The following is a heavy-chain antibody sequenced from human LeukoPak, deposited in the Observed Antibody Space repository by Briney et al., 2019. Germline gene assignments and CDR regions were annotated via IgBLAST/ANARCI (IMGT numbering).Heavy chain of an antibody. V-gene: IGHV3-30*18. D-gene: IGHD3-9*01. Sequence: GRSLRLSCAASGFTFSSYGMHWVRQAPGKGLEWVAVISYDGSNKYYADSVKGRFTISRDNSKNTLYLQMNSLRAEDTAVYYCAKDGAPSYYDILTGTDYWGQGTLVTVSS. CDR3: AKDGAPSYYDILTGTDY. J-gene: IGHJ4*02. CDR2: ISYDGSNK. CDR1: GFTFSSYG.